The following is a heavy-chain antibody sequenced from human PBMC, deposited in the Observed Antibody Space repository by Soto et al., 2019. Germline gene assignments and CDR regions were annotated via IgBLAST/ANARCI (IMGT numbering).Heavy chain of an antibody. CDR3: TQDPSRYSSSGRYCDY. D-gene: IGHD6-13*01. CDR1: GFTFSSYA. CDR2: ISGSGGST. J-gene: IGHJ4*02. Sequence: EVQLLESGGGLVQPGGSLRLSCAASGFTFSSYAMSWVRQAPGKGLEWVSAISGSGGSTYYADSVKGRFTMTRDNSKNTPYLQASSLRAEDTAVDYWTQDPSRYSSSGRYCDYCGQGTLVTVSS. V-gene: IGHV3-23*01.